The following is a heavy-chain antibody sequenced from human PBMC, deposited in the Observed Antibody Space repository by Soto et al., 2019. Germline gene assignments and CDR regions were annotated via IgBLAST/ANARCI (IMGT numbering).Heavy chain of an antibody. CDR2: IDYSGST. Sequence: QVQLQESGPGLVKPSQTLSLTCTVSGGSISSGGYYWSWIRQHPGKGLEWIAYIDYSGSTYYNPSLKSRVTISVDTSKHQFSLKLSSVTSADTAVYYCARRTVATIYYFAYWGQGTLVTVSS. J-gene: IGHJ4*02. CDR3: ARRTVATIYYFAY. D-gene: IGHD5-12*01. V-gene: IGHV4-31*03. CDR1: GGSISSGGYY.